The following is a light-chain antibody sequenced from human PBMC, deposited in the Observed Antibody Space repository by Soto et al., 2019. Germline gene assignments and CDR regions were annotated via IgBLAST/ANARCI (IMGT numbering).Light chain of an antibody. CDR2: GAS. CDR3: QQYASSRT. J-gene: IGKJ1*01. Sequence: EIVLTQSPGTLSFSPLEGVSLXCWASQSVSSSLLAWYQQKPGQAPRLLIYGASSRATGTPDRFSGSGSGTDFTLTISRLEPEDFAVYYCQQYASSRTFGQGTKVDIK. V-gene: IGKV3-20*01. CDR1: QSVSSSL.